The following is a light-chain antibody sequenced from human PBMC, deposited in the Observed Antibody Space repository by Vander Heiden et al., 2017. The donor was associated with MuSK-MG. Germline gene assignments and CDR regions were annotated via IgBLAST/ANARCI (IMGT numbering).Light chain of an antibody. Sequence: DIKMNQSPSSLSASVGDRVTITCRASRGISNYLAWYQQKPGKVPKLLIYAASTLQSGVPARFSGSGSGTDFTLTISSLQPEDVATYYCQQYHRAPLTFGRGTKVEIK. V-gene: IGKV1-27*01. J-gene: IGKJ4*01. CDR1: RGISNY. CDR2: AAS. CDR3: QQYHRAPLT.